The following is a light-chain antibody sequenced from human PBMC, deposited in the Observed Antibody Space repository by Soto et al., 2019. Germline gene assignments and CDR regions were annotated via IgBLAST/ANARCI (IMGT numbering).Light chain of an antibody. CDR2: DVS. CDR3: QQRDSWPLT. V-gene: IGKV3-11*01. Sequence: ENVLTQSPATLSLSPGEGATLSCRASESVGSDLAWYQQKPGQPPRLLIYDVSGRATGVPARFSGSGSGTDFTLAISSLEPEDSAVYYCQQRDSWPLTFGGGTKVEIK. CDR1: ESVGSD. J-gene: IGKJ4*01.